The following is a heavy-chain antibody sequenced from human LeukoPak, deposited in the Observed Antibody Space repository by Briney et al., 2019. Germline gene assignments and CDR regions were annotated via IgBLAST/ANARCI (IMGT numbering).Heavy chain of an antibody. J-gene: IGHJ3*02. CDR3: AKGRFGELNDAFDI. Sequence: GGPLRLSCAASGFTFSSYGMHWVRQAPGKGLEWVAVISYDGSNKYYADSVKGRFTISRDNSKNTLYLQMNSLRAEDTAVYYCAKGRFGELNDAFDIWGQGTMVTVSS. D-gene: IGHD3-10*01. V-gene: IGHV3-30*18. CDR1: GFTFSSYG. CDR2: ISYDGSNK.